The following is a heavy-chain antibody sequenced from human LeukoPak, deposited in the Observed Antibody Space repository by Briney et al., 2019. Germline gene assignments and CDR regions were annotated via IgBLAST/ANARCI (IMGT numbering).Heavy chain of an antibody. J-gene: IGHJ5*02. D-gene: IGHD4-17*01. CDR3: AKTEGGDYGWFDP. CDR2: ISGGGGST. V-gene: IGHV3-23*01. CDR1: GFTFSSYA. Sequence: PGGSLRLSCAASGFTFSSYAMSWVRQASGKGLEWVSTISGGGGSTYYADSVKGRFTISRDNSKNTLYLQMNSLRAEDTAVYYCAKTEGGDYGWFDPWGQGTLVTVSS.